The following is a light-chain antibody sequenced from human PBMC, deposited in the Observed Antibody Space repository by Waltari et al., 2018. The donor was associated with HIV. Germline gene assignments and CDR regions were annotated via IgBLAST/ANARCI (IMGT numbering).Light chain of an antibody. J-gene: IGKJ4*01. Sequence: IVLTQSPDTLSLSPGERASLSCRARQSVIRSYLAWYQQKTGQAPRLRIYGASSRATGIPDRCSGSGSGTDFTLTISRLEPEDFAVYYCQQYGSSPLTFGGGTKVEIK. CDR3: QQYGSSPLT. CDR2: GAS. CDR1: QSVIRSY. V-gene: IGKV3-20*01.